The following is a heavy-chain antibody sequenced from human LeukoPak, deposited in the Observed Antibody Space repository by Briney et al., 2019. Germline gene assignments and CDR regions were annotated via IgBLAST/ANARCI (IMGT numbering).Heavy chain of an antibody. CDR2: ISYDGSNK. D-gene: IGHD6-19*01. CDR3: ARDRVAVAAAAEYFQH. CDR1: GFTFSSYA. J-gene: IGHJ1*01. Sequence: SGGSLRLSCAASGFTFSSYAMHWVRQAPGKGLGWVAVISYDGSNKYYADSVKGRFTISRDNSKNTLYLQMNSLRAEDTAVYYCARDRVAVAAAAEYFQHWGQGTLVTVSS. V-gene: IGHV3-30-3*01.